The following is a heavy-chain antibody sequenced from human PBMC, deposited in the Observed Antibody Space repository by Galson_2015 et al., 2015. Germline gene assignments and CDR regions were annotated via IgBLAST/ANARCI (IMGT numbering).Heavy chain of an antibody. CDR1: GFTFSSYG. J-gene: IGHJ4*02. D-gene: IGHD6-19*01. CDR3: AREPEIAVAGTGDY. Sequence: SLRLSCAASGFTFSSYGMHWVRQAPGKGLEWVAVIWYDGSNKYYADSVKGRFTISRDNSKNTLYLQMSSLRAEDTAVYYCAREPEIAVAGTGDYWGQGTLVTVSS. CDR2: IWYDGSNK. V-gene: IGHV3-33*01.